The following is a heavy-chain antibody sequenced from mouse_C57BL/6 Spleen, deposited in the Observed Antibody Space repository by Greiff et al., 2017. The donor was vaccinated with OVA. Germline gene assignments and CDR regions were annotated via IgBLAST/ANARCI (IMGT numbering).Heavy chain of an antibody. D-gene: IGHD1-1*01. V-gene: IGHV1-4*01. CDR3: ASGDYYESNWYFDV. Sequence: QVQLQQSGAELARPGASVKMSCKASGYTFTSYTMHWVKQRPGQGLEWIGYINPSSGYTKYNQKFKDKATLTADKSSSTAYMQLSSLTSEDSAVYYCASGDYYESNWYFDVWGTGTTVTVSS. CDR2: INPSSGYT. CDR1: GYTFTSYT. J-gene: IGHJ1*03.